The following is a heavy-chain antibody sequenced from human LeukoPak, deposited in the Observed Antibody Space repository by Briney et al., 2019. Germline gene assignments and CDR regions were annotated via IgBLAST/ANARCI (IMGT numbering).Heavy chain of an antibody. Sequence: ASVKVSXKASGGTFSSYAISWVRQAPGRGLEWMGGIIPIFGTANYAQKFQGRVTITTDESTSTAYMGLSSLRSEDTAVYYCAREADTAMYSWFDPWGQGTLVTVSS. CDR1: GGTFSSYA. CDR3: AREADTAMYSWFDP. J-gene: IGHJ5*02. CDR2: IIPIFGTA. D-gene: IGHD5-18*01. V-gene: IGHV1-69*05.